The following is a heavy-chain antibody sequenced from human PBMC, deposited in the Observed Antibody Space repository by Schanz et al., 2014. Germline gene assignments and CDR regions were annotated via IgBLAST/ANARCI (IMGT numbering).Heavy chain of an antibody. CDR1: GYTFTSHG. CDR2: ITAYNGDT. D-gene: IGHD5-18*01. Sequence: QVQLVQSGAEVKKPGASVQVSCKASGYTFTSHGISWVRQAPGQGLEWMGWITAYNGDTNYALKLQGRVTMTTDTSTGTAYMELRSLRSDDTALYYCTRGGYSYALSAFDIWGQGTMVTVSS. J-gene: IGHJ3*02. CDR3: TRGGYSYALSAFDI. V-gene: IGHV1-18*01.